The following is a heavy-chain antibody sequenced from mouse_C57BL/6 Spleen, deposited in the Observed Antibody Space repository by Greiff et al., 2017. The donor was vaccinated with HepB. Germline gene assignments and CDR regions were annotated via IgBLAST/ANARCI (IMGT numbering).Heavy chain of an antibody. D-gene: IGHD2-1*01. CDR2: ISSGSSTI. Sequence: EVMLVESGGGLVKPGGSLKLSCAASGFTFSDYGMHWVRQAPEKGLEWVAYISSGSSTIYYADTVKGRFTISRDNAKNTLFLQMTSLRSEDTAMYYCARGTHFYYGAMDYWGQGTSVTVSS. J-gene: IGHJ4*01. V-gene: IGHV5-17*01. CDR1: GFTFSDYG. CDR3: ARGTHFYYGAMDY.